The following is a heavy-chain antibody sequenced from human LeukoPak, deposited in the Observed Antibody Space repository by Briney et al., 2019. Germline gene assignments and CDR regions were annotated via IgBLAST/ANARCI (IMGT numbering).Heavy chain of an antibody. CDR1: GYTCTGYY. J-gene: IGHJ3*02. V-gene: IGHV1-2*02. Sequence: ASVKGSCKASGYTCTGYYMHWVRQAPGQGREWMGWSNPNSGGTNYAQKFQGRVTMTRDKSIRTAYMELSRLTSDDTAVYYCARTIWFGESADAFDIWGQGTMVTVSS. CDR2: SNPNSGGT. CDR3: ARTIWFGESADAFDI. D-gene: IGHD3-10*01.